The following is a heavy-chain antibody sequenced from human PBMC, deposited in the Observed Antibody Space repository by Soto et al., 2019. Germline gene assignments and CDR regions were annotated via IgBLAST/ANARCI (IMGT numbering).Heavy chain of an antibody. D-gene: IGHD6-19*01. V-gene: IGHV3-23*01. CDR1: GFTFSSYA. CDR3: AKAHSTGWLIPDAFDI. J-gene: IGHJ3*02. CDR2: LSGSGADT. Sequence: EVQLLESGGGLVQPGGSLRLSCAASGFTFSSYAMSWVRQAPGKGLEWVSSLSGSGADTHYADSVKGRFTISRDNSKNTLSLQMNSLRAEDTAVYYCAKAHSTGWLIPDAFDIWGQGTMVAVSS.